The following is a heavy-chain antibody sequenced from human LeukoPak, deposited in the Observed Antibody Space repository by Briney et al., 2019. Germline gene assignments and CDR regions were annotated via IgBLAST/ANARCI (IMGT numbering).Heavy chain of an antibody. CDR2: ISFDESNK. CDR1: GFTFSSYA. J-gene: IGHJ4*02. CDR3: AKGGGTGYSSSWFSN. Sequence: GGSLRLSCAASGFTFSSYAMSWVRQAPGKGLEWVAVISFDESNKFYTDSVKGRFTISRDNSKNTLYLQMSSLRAEDTAVYFCAKGGGTGYSSSWFSNWGQGTLVTVFS. V-gene: IGHV3-30*18. D-gene: IGHD6-13*01.